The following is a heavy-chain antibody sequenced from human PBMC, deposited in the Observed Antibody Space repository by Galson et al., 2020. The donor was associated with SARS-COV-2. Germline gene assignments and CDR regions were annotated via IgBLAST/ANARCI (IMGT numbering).Heavy chain of an antibody. V-gene: IGHV3-30*02. J-gene: IGHJ6*03. CDR1: GFTFSSSG. CDR3: AKDPCSSTGCYVSDDIDV. D-gene: IGHD2-2*01. CDR2: IRSDGRNT. Sequence: GGSLRLSCAASGFTFSSSGMHWVRQAPGKGLEWVAFIRSDGRNTYYADPVKGRFTISRDNSKNPLYLKMNSLRAEGTAVYYCAKDPCSSTGCYVSDDIDVWGKGTTVTVSS.